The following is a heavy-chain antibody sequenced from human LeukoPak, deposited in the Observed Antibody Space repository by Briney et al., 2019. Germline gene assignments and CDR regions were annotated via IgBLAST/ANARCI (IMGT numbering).Heavy chain of an antibody. Sequence: GGSLRLSCAASGFTFSSYSMNWVRQAPGKGLEWVSSISSSSSYIYYADSVKGRFTISRDNAKNSLYLQMNSLRAEDTAVYYCVRNLDFWGDSEDYWGQGTLVTVSS. CDR3: VRNLDFWGDSEDY. D-gene: IGHD3-3*01. CDR2: ISSSSSYI. V-gene: IGHV3-21*01. J-gene: IGHJ4*02. CDR1: GFTFSSYS.